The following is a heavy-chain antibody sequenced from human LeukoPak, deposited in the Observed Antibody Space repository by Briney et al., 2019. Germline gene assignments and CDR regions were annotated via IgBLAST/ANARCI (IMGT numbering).Heavy chain of an antibody. CDR2: ISSSSSYI. V-gene: IGHV3-21*01. CDR3: ARGNYGDYYDAFDI. J-gene: IGHJ3*02. CDR1: GFTFSSYS. D-gene: IGHD4-17*01. Sequence: GGSLRLSCAASGFTFSSYSMNWVRQAPGKGLEWVSSISSSSSYIYYADSVKGRFTISRDNAKNSLYLQMNSLRAEDTAVYYCARGNYGDYYDAFDIWGQGTMVTVSS.